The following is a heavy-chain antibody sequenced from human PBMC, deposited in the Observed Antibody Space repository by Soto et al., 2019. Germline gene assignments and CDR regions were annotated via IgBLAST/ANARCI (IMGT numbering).Heavy chain of an antibody. CDR3: AKDRGAYCGGDCYYPFN. D-gene: IGHD2-21*02. V-gene: IGHV3-30*18. CDR1: GFTFSSYG. Sequence: PGGSLRLSCAASGFTFSSYGMHWVRQAPGKGLEWVAVISYDGSNKYYADSVKGRFTISRDNSKNTLYRQMNSLRAEDTAVYYCAKDRGAYCGGDCYYPFNWGQGTLVTVSS. CDR2: ISYDGSNK. J-gene: IGHJ4*02.